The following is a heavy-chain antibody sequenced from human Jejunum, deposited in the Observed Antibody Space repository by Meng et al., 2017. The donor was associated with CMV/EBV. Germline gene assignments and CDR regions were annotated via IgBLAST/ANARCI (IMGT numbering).Heavy chain of an antibody. V-gene: IGHV4-4*07. J-gene: IGHJ4*02. CDR3: ARGPGASTREGFDY. D-gene: IGHD1-26*01. CDR1: GGSINNYY. Sequence: QVQQQEPGPGLAKPSETLSLPCTVSGGSINNYYWSWIRQSAGKGLEWIGRFYSSDTYNYHPSLNSRVTMSLDTSKNQFSLNLRSVTAADTAIYYCARGPGASTREGFDYWGLGTLVTVSS. CDR2: FYSSDTY.